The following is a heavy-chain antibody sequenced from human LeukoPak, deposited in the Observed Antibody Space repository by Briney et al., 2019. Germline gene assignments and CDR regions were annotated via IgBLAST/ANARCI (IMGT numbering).Heavy chain of an antibody. J-gene: IGHJ3*02. CDR3: ARGSFNIVVVPAADAFDI. CDR2: MNPNSGNT. V-gene: IGHV1-8*01. CDR1: GYTFTSYD. Sequence: GASVKVSCKASGYTFTSYDIDWVRQATGQGLEWMGWMNPNSGNTGYAQKFQGRVTMTRNTSISTAYMELSSLRSEDTAVYYCARGSFNIVVVPAADAFDIWGQGTMVTVSS. D-gene: IGHD2-2*01.